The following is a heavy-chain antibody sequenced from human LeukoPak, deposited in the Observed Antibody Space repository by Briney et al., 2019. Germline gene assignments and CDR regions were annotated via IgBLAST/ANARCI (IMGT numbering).Heavy chain of an antibody. CDR2: IYYSGST. V-gene: IGHV4-59*01. D-gene: IGHD6-13*01. CDR1: GGSISSYY. J-gene: IGHJ4*02. Sequence: SETLSLTCTVSGGSISSYYWSWIRQPPGKGLEWIGYIYYSGSTNYNPSHKSRVTISVDTSKNQFSLKLSSVTAADTAVYFCGGGIAAAGTRYFDYWGQGTLVTVSS. CDR3: GGGIAAAGTRYFDY.